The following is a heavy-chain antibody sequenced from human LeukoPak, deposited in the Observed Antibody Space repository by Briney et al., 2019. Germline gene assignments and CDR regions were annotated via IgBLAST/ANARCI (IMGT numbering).Heavy chain of an antibody. J-gene: IGHJ4*02. CDR2: ITPIFGTA. CDR1: GGTFSSYA. Sequence: SVKVSCKASGGTFSSYAISWVRQAPGQGLEWMGGITPIFGTANYAQKFQGRVTITADKSTSTAYMELSSLRSEDTAVYYCARYSSGWYYFDYWGQGTLVTVSS. D-gene: IGHD6-19*01. CDR3: ARYSSGWYYFDY. V-gene: IGHV1-69*06.